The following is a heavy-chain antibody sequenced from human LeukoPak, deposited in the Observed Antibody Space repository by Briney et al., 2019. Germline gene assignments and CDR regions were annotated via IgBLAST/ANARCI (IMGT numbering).Heavy chain of an antibody. V-gene: IGHV1-2*02. D-gene: IGHD4-17*01. CDR3: VREGYGDYGTIDY. CDR2: INPNSGDT. CDR1: GYIFTGYY. J-gene: IGHJ4*02. Sequence: ASVKVSCKASGYIFTGYYMHWVRQAPGQGLEWMGWINPNSGDTNYAQKFQGRVTMTRDTSISTAYMELSRLRSDDTAVYYCVREGYGDYGTIDYWGQGTLVTVSS.